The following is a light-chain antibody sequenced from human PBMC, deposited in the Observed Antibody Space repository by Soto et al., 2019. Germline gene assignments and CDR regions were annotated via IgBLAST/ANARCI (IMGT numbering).Light chain of an antibody. Sequence: EIVMTQSPAPLSVSPGELATLSCRASQSVSSNLAWYHQKPGQAPRLLIYGASTSATGIPAMFSGSGSETEFTLPLSSLQSEDFAVYYCQQYNKWPPLTFGGGTKVEIK. J-gene: IGKJ4*01. CDR1: QSVSSN. CDR3: QQYNKWPPLT. V-gene: IGKV3-15*01. CDR2: GAS.